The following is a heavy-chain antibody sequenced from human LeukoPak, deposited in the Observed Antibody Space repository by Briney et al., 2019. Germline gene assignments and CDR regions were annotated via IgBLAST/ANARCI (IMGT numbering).Heavy chain of an antibody. CDR1: GYTFTSYG. Sequence: ASVKVSCKASGYTFTSYGISWVRQAPGQGLEWMGWISAYNGNTNYAQKLQGRVTMTTDTSTSTAYMELRGLRSDDTAVYYCARNPRPYGTVDYWGQGTLVTVSS. CDR3: ARNPRPYGTVDY. J-gene: IGHJ4*02. D-gene: IGHD3-10*01. V-gene: IGHV1-18*01. CDR2: ISAYNGNT.